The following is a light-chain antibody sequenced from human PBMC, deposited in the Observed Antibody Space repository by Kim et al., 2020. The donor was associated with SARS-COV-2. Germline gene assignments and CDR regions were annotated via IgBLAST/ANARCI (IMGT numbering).Light chain of an antibody. CDR1: QSVSSN. Sequence: EIVMTQSPATLSVSPGERATLSCRASQSVSSNLAWYQQKPGQAPRLLIYGASTRATAIPARFSGSGSGTEFTLTISSLQSEDFAVYYCQKYNNWPPLTFGGGTKVDIK. CDR3: QKYNNWPPLT. J-gene: IGKJ4*01. CDR2: GAS. V-gene: IGKV3-15*01.